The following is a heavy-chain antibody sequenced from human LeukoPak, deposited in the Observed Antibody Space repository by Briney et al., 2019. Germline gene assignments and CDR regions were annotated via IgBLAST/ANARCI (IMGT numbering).Heavy chain of an antibody. CDR1: GGSFSGYY. V-gene: IGHV4-34*01. CDR3: VAYSGSSGQFDP. CDR2: INHSGST. D-gene: IGHD2-21*01. J-gene: IGHJ5*02. Sequence: PSETLSLTCAVYGGSFSGYYWSWIRQPPGKGLEWIGEINHSGSTNYNPSLQSRVTISVDTSKNNFSLRLNSLTTADTGVYYCVAYSGSSGQFDPWGQGTLVTVSS.